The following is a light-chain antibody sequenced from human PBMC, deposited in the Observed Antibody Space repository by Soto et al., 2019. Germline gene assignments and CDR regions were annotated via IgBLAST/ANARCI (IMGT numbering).Light chain of an antibody. Sequence: QSVLTQPASVSGSPGQSITISCTGTTTDVGSYNLVSWYQQHPGRAPKLMIYEVSRRPSGVSNRFSGSKSGNTASLIISGLHAEDEADYYCCSWAGSNTFYFFGTGTKVTVL. CDR3: CSWAGSNTFYF. CDR2: EVS. CDR1: TTDVGSYNL. V-gene: IGLV2-23*02. J-gene: IGLJ1*01.